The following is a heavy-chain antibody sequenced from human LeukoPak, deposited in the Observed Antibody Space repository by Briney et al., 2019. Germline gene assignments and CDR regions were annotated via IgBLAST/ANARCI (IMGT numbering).Heavy chain of an antibody. J-gene: IGHJ5*02. CDR3: ARDCSSTSCYARSRVTTPPWWFDP. CDR1: GGTFSSYA. D-gene: IGHD2-2*01. CDR2: ITHIFGTA. V-gene: IGHV1-69*06. Sequence: SVKVSCKASGGTFSSYAISWVRQAPGQGLECMGGITHIFGTANYAQKFQGRVTITADKSTSTAYMELSSLRSEDTAVYYCARDCSSTSCYARSRVTTPPWWFDPWGQGTLVTVSS.